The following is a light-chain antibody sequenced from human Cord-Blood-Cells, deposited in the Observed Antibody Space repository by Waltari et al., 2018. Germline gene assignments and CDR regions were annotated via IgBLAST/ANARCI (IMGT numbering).Light chain of an antibody. V-gene: IGLV1-36*01. CDR3: AAWDDSLNGVV. CDR1: SSKPGNNA. J-gene: IGLJ2*01. CDR2: YDE. Sequence: QSVLTQPPSVSEAPRPRVTISCSGTSSKPGNNAVNWYPQLTGKAPKLLIYYDELLPSGVSDRFSGSKSGTSASLAISGLQSEDEAYYYCAAWDDSLNGVVFGGWTKLTVL.